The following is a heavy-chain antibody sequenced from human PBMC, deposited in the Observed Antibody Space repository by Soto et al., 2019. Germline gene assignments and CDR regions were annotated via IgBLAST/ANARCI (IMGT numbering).Heavy chain of an antibody. V-gene: IGHV3-7*03. CDR1: GFTFSTYW. D-gene: IGHD3-9*01. CDR3: ATLRYFDWLSMYYGMDV. Sequence: GGSLRLSCAASGFTFSTYWMTWVRQAPGKGLEWVANIKQDGSEKYYVDSVKGRFTISRDNAKNSLYLQMNSLRAEDTAVYYCATLRYFDWLSMYYGMDVWGQGTTVTVSS. CDR2: IKQDGSEK. J-gene: IGHJ6*02.